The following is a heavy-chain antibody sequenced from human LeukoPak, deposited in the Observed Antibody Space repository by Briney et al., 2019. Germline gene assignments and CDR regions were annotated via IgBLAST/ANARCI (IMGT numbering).Heavy chain of an antibody. CDR2: FDPEDGET. J-gene: IGHJ6*02. CDR3: ARGQQLVRYYYYGMDV. V-gene: IGHV1-24*01. CDR1: GYTLTELS. Sequence: ASVKVSCKVSGYTLTELSMHWVRQAPGKGLEWMGGFDPEDGETIYAQKFQGRVTMTEDTSTDTAYMELSSLRSEDTAVYYCARGQQLVRYYYYGMDVWGQGTTVTVSS. D-gene: IGHD6-13*01.